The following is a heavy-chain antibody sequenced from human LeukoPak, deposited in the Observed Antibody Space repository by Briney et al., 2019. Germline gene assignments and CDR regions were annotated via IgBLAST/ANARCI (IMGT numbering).Heavy chain of an antibody. CDR1: GFTVSSNY. CDR2: IRSKAYGGTT. Sequence: TGGSLRLSCAASGFTVSSNYISWVRQAPGKGLEWVGFIRSKAYGGTTEYAASVKGRFTISRDDSKSIAYLQMNSLKTEDTAVYYCTRGQGMITFGGVIAPQADYWGQGTLVTVSS. J-gene: IGHJ4*02. CDR3: TRGQGMITFGGVIAPQADY. V-gene: IGHV3-49*04. D-gene: IGHD3-16*02.